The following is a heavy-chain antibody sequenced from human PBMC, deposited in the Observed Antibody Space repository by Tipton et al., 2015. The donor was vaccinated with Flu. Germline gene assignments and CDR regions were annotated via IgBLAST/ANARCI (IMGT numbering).Heavy chain of an antibody. CDR3: ARVKATRFPFDP. CDR2: ISYSGST. D-gene: IGHD3-10*01. J-gene: IGHJ5*02. V-gene: IGHV4-59*01. CDR1: GGSISNYY. Sequence: TLSLTCTVSGGSISNYYWNWVRQPPGKGLEWIGYISYSGSTNYNPSLKSRVAISVDTSKNQFSLRLSSVTAADTAVYFCARVKATRFPFDPWGQGTLVTVSS.